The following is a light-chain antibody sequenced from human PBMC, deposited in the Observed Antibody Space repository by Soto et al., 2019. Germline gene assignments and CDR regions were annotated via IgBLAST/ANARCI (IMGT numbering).Light chain of an antibody. V-gene: IGKV1-5*03. Sequence: DIQMTQSPSTLSGSVGDRVTITCRASQTISSWLAWYQQKPGKAPKLLIYKASTLKSGVPSRFSGSGSGTEFTLTISSLQPEDFAVYYCQQYGSSPRWTFGQGTKV. CDR1: QTISSW. J-gene: IGKJ1*01. CDR2: KAS. CDR3: QQYGSSPRWT.